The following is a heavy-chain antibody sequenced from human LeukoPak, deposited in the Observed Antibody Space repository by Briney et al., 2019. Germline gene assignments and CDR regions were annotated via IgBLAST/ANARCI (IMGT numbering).Heavy chain of an antibody. V-gene: IGHV3-21*01. CDR1: GFTFSSHS. CDR2: ISSSSSYI. J-gene: IGHJ4*02. D-gene: IGHD2-8*01. CDR3: ARENIVLMVYAIDD. Sequence: NPGGSLRLSCAASGFTFSSHSMNWVRQAPGKGLEWVSSISSSSSYIYYADSVKGRFTISRDNAKNSLYLQMNSLRAEDTAVYYCARENIVLMVYAIDDWGQGTLVTVSS.